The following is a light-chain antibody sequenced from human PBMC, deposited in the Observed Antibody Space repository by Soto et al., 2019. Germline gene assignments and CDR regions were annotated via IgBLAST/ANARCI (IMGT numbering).Light chain of an antibody. CDR3: QVWDDSDGHRGGV. V-gene: IGLV3-21*04. J-gene: IGLJ3*02. CDR2: FHS. Sequence: SYELTQPPSVSVAPGETARITCEGNNIGSQSVHWYQQKPGQAPVLVIYFHSDGPSGIPERFTGSNSGHTATLTISRVDAGDEADYFCQVWDDSDGHRGGVFGEGTKLTVL. CDR1: NIGSQS.